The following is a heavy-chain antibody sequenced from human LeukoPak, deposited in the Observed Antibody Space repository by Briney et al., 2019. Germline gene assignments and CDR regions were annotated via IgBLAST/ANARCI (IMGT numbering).Heavy chain of an antibody. CDR3: AKTREYDILTGFDY. CDR2: ISYDGSNK. D-gene: IGHD3-9*01. J-gene: IGHJ4*02. CDR1: GFTFSSYG. Sequence: GGSLRLPCAASGFTFSSYGMHWVRQAPGKGLEGVAVISYDGSNKYYADSVKGRFTISRDNSKNTLYLQMNSLRAEDTAVYYCAKTREYDILTGFDYWGQGTLVTVSS. V-gene: IGHV3-30*18.